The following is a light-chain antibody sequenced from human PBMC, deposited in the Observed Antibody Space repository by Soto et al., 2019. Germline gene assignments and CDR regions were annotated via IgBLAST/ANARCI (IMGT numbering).Light chain of an antibody. CDR1: SSDAGGYNY. V-gene: IGLV2-14*01. CDR3: SSYTSSSTLDYV. Sequence: QSVLTQPASVSGSPGQSIAISCTGTSSDAGGYNYVSWYQQHPGKAPKLMIYEVSNRPSGVSNRFSGSKSANTASLTISGLQAEDEADYYCSSYTSSSTLDYVFGTGTKVTVL. CDR2: EVS. J-gene: IGLJ1*01.